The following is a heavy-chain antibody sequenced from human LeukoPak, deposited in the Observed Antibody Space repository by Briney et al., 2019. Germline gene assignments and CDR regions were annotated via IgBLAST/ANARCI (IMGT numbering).Heavy chain of an antibody. CDR1: RFTFSDYS. V-gene: IGHV3-48*01. CDR3: ARRGYSSILRDY. D-gene: IGHD6-13*01. CDR2: ISSSGSTM. J-gene: IGHJ4*02. Sequence: GGSLRLSCAASRFTFSDYSMNWVRQAPGKGLEWVSSISSSGSTMYYAGSVKGRFTISRDNAKNSLYLQMSGLRVEDTAMYYCARRGYSSILRDYWGQGTLVTVSS.